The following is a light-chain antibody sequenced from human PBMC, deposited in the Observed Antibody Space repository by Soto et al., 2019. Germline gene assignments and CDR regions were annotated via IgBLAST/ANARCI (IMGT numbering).Light chain of an antibody. Sequence: DIQMTQSPSTLSASVGDRVTITCRASQSISSWLAWYQQKPGKAPKVLIYDASSLESGVPSRFSGSGSGTEFTLTISSLQPDDFATYYCQQYNSYWTFGQGTKVDMK. CDR3: QQYNSYWT. J-gene: IGKJ1*01. CDR2: DAS. V-gene: IGKV1-5*01. CDR1: QSISSW.